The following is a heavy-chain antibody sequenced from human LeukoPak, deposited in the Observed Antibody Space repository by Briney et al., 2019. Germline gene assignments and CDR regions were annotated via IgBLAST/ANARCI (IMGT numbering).Heavy chain of an antibody. CDR3: ARDCDTSGYYYCGMDV. CDR2: IKEDGTEK. Sequence: GGSLRLSCAGSGFTFSDFWMTWVRQTPGKGLEWVANIKEDGTEKNLVDSVKGRFTISRDNTKNTLYLQMNSLRTEDTAVYYCARDCDTSGYYYCGMDVWGQGTTVAVSS. V-gene: IGHV3-7*01. D-gene: IGHD3-22*01. CDR1: GFTFSDFW. J-gene: IGHJ6*02.